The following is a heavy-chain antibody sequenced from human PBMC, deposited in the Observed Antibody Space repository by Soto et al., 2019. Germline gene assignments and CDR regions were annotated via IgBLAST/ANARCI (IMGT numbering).Heavy chain of an antibody. CDR3: ARDSPLLGSPPFDI. V-gene: IGHV3-33*01. J-gene: IGHJ3*02. CDR2: IWYDGSNK. Sequence: GGSLRLSCAASGFTFSSYGMHWVRQAPGKGLEWVAVIWYDGSNKYYADSVKGRFTISRDNSKNTLYLQMNSLRAEDTAVYYCARDSPLLGSPPFDIWGQGTMVTVSS. CDR1: GFTFSSYG. D-gene: IGHD1-26*01.